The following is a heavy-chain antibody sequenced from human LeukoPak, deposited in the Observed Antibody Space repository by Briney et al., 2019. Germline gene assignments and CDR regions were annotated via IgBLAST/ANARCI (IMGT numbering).Heavy chain of an antibody. CDR1: GGTFSSYA. Sequence: SVKVSCKGSGGTFSSYAISWVRQAPGQGLEWMGGIIPIFGTANYAQRFQGRVTITADESTSTGYMELSSLRSEDTAVYYCARGRGYGSGCYYSHYYYYGMDVWGQGTTVTVSS. V-gene: IGHV1-69*13. D-gene: IGHD3-10*01. CDR3: ARGRGYGSGCYYSHYYYYGMDV. J-gene: IGHJ6*02. CDR2: IIPIFGTA.